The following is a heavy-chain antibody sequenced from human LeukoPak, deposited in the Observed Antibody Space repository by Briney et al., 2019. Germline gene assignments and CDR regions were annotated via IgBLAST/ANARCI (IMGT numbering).Heavy chain of an antibody. Sequence: GGSLRLSCAASGFTFSSYAMSWVRQAPGKGLEWVSAISGSGGSTYYADSVKGRFTISRDNSKNTLYLQMNSLRAEDTAVYYCAKYWDSSGYALYYFDYWGQGTLVTVSS. V-gene: IGHV3-23*01. J-gene: IGHJ4*02. CDR2: ISGSGGST. CDR1: GFTFSSYA. CDR3: AKYWDSSGYALYYFDY. D-gene: IGHD3-22*01.